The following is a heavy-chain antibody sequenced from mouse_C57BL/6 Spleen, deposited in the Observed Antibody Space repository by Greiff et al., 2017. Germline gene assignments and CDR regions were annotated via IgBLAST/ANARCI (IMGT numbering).Heavy chain of an antibody. V-gene: IGHV1-80*01. CDR3: ASRITTVVKGDFDY. D-gene: IGHD1-1*01. J-gene: IGHJ2*01. CDR1: GYAFSSYW. CDR2: IYPGDGDT. Sequence: QVQLQQSGAELVKPGASVKISCKASGYAFSSYWMNWVKQRPGKGLEWIGQIYPGDGDTNYNGKFKGKATLTADKSSSTAYMQLSSLTSEDSAVYFCASRITTVVKGDFDYWGQGTTLTVSS.